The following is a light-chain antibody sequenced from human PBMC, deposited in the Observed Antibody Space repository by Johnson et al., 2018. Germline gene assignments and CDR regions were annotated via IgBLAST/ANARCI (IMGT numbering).Light chain of an antibody. J-gene: IGLJ1*01. CDR3: GTGDSSLWAGNV. Sequence: QSVLTQPPSVSAAPGQKVTISCSGSSSNIGNNYVSWYQQLPGTAPKLLIYENNKRPSGIPDRFSGSKSGTSATLGITGLQTGDEADYYCGTGDSSLWAGNVFGTGTKVTVL. CDR1: SSNIGNNY. V-gene: IGLV1-51*02. CDR2: ENN.